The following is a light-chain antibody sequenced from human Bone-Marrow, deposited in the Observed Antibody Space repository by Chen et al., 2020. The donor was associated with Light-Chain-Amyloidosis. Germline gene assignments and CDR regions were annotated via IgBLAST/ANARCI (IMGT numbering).Light chain of an antibody. CDR3: HQYRGSPRT. J-gene: IGKJ1*01. Sequence: DIVLTQSPDSLAVSLGERATINCKSSQSVLHSSNNKNYFAWYQQKPGQPPKLLIYWASTRESGVPDRFSGRGSGTDFTLTISSLQAEDVAVYYCHQYRGSPRTFGQGTKVEI. CDR2: WAS. V-gene: IGKV4-1*01. CDR1: QSVLHSSNNKNY.